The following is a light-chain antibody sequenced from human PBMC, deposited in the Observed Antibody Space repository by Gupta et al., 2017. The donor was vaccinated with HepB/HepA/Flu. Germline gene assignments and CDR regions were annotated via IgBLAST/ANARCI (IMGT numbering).Light chain of an antibody. Sequence: DIQMTQSPSSLSASVGDRVTITCQASQDISNSLIWYQQKPGKAPKLLIYDASNLETGVPSRFSGGGSGTYFTFTISSLQPEDIATYYCQQDDNLPTFGGGTKVEIE. CDR1: QDISNS. CDR3: QQDDNLPT. CDR2: DAS. V-gene: IGKV1-33*01. J-gene: IGKJ4*01.